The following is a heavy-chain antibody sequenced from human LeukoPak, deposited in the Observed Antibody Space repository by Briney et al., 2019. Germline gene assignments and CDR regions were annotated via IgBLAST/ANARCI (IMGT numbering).Heavy chain of an antibody. J-gene: IGHJ6*03. CDR1: GGSISSSSYY. Sequence: SETLSLTCTVSGGSISSSSYYWGWIRQPPGKGLEWIGSIYYSGSTNYNPSLKSRVTISVDTSKNQFSLKLSSVTAADTAVYYCARDSSTYYMDVWGKGTTVTVSS. V-gene: IGHV4-39*07. D-gene: IGHD6-13*01. CDR3: ARDSSTYYMDV. CDR2: IYYSGST.